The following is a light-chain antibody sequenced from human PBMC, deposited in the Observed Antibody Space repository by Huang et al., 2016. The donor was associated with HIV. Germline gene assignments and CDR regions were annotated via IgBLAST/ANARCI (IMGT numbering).Light chain of an antibody. J-gene: IGKJ1*01. CDR2: CAS. Sequence: DIQMTQSPSSLSASIGDRVTITCRASQGIRSWLAWYQQKPGKAPKLLVYCASSLQSGVPSRFSGSGYGTEFTLTINSLQPEDFATYYCQQANSFPRTFGQGTYVEIK. V-gene: IGKV1-12*01. CDR3: QQANSFPRT. CDR1: QGIRSW.